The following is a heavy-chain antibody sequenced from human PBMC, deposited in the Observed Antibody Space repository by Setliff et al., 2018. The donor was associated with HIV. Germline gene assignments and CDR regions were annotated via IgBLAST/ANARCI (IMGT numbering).Heavy chain of an antibody. CDR1: GGSISSGSYY. CDR3: ARSSPRLSGSYFDY. CDR2: IYTSGNT. D-gene: IGHD1-26*01. V-gene: IGHV4-61*02. J-gene: IGHJ4*02. Sequence: PSETLSLTCTVSGGSISSGSYYWNWIRQPAGKGLEWIGRIYTSGNTNSNPSLKRRVTISVDTSKNQFSLKLSSVTAADTAVYYCARSSPRLSGSYFDYWGQGTQVTVSS.